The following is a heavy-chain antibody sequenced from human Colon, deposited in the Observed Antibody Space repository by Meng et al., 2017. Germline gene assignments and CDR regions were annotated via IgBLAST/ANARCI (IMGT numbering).Heavy chain of an antibody. D-gene: IGHD4-17*01. Sequence: QVQLHESGPGLVRPSDDLSLVCTVSGGSIKSGGYHWSWVRQHPGKGLEYIGFMSDSGTTDYNPSLRSRVSIAEIDSSKNQFSLTLRAVTAADTATYFCARDTLYGTDYWGQGVLVTVSS. CDR3: ARDTLYGTDY. CDR2: MSDSGTT. J-gene: IGHJ4*02. CDR1: GGSIKSGGYH. V-gene: IGHV4-31*03.